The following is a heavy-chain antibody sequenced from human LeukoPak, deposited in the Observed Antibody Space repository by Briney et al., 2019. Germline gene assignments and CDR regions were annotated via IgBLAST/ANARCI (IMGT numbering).Heavy chain of an antibody. V-gene: IGHV4-4*07. CDR2: IYTSGST. Sequence: SETLSLTCSASGGSISDYFWSWIRQPAGRGLEWVGRIYTSGSTNYNPSLKSRVTMSIDTSKNHFSLNLTSVTTADTAMYYCARDSNGDRAFDMWGQGTRVTVSP. J-gene: IGHJ3*02. CDR1: GGSISDYF. CDR3: ARDSNGDRAFDM. D-gene: IGHD4-17*01.